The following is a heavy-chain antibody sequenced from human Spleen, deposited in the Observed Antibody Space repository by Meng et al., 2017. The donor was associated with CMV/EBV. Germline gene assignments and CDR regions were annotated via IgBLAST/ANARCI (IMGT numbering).Heavy chain of an antibody. CDR2: ISGGTTYSM. CDR3: ARGEEDIVVAVQPKVSFDP. J-gene: IGHJ5*02. Sequence: GESLKISCAASGFNFNIYSVNWVRQAPGKGLEWVSHISGGTTYSMYYADSVKGRFTISRDNAKNSLYLQINSLRVEDTAVYYCARGEEDIVVAVQPKVSFDPWGQGTLVTVSS. CDR1: GFNFNIYS. V-gene: IGHV3-48*04. D-gene: IGHD2-15*01.